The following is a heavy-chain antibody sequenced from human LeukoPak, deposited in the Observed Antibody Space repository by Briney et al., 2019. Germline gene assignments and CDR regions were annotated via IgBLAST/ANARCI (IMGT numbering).Heavy chain of an antibody. Sequence: PGGSLRLSCAASGFTFSSSAMNWVRQAPGKGLEWVSTINASGDRTYYADSVKGRFTISRDNVRNTLHLQMNNLSLEDTAVYFCIREVQVRASASLGLWGRGTLVTVS. CDR1: GFTFSSSA. D-gene: IGHD1-1*01. J-gene: IGHJ4*01. V-gene: IGHV3-23*01. CDR2: INASGDRT. CDR3: IREVQVRASASLGL.